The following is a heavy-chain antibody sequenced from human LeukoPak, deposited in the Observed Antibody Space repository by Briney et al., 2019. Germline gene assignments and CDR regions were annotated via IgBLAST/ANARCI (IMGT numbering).Heavy chain of an antibody. J-gene: IGHJ4*02. CDR3: ANWGLAFDY. CDR1: GFTFSSYG. Sequence: GGSLRLSCAASGFTFSSYGMHWVRQAPGKGLEWVAVISYDGSNKYYADSVEGRFTISRDNSKNTLYLQMNSLRAEDTAVYYCANWGLAFDYWGQGTLVTVSS. CDR2: ISYDGSNK. V-gene: IGHV3-30*18. D-gene: IGHD3/OR15-3a*01.